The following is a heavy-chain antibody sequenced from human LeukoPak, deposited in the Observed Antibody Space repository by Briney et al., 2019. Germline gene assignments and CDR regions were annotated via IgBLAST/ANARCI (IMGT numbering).Heavy chain of an antibody. V-gene: IGHV4-34*01. CDR3: ARFLGYCSSTSCYDAFDI. CDR2: INHSGST. Sequence: SETLSLTCAVSGGSFSGYYWSWIRQPPGKGLEWIGEINHSGSTNYNPSLKSRVTISVDTSKNQFSLKLSSVTAADTAVYYCARFLGYCSSTSCYDAFDIWGQGTMVTVSS. CDR1: GGSFSGYY. D-gene: IGHD2-2*01. J-gene: IGHJ3*02.